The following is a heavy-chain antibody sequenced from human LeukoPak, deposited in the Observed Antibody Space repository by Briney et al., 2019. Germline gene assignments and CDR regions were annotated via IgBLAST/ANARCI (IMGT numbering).Heavy chain of an antibody. Sequence: GASLRLSCAASGFTFSSYAMSWVRQAPGKGLEWVSAISGSGGSIYYADSVKGRFTISRDNSKNTLYLQMNSLRAEDTAVYYCAKRESSVDAFDIWGQGTMVTVSS. V-gene: IGHV3-23*01. CDR1: GFTFSSYA. CDR3: AKRESSVDAFDI. D-gene: IGHD6-19*01. CDR2: ISGSGGSI. J-gene: IGHJ3*02.